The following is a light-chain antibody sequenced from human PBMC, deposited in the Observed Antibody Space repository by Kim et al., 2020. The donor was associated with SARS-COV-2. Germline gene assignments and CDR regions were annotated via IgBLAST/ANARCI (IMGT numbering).Light chain of an antibody. J-gene: IGLJ3*02. Sequence: QPVLTQSPSASASLGASVRLTCILSSKHSTYAIAWHQQQPGKGPRFLLKNNSDGTHTKGDGIPDRFSGFNSGAERYLSISSLHSEDEADYYCQTWATGIQVFGGGTQLTVL. CDR1: SKHSTYA. CDR2: NNSDGTH. CDR3: QTWATGIQV. V-gene: IGLV4-69*01.